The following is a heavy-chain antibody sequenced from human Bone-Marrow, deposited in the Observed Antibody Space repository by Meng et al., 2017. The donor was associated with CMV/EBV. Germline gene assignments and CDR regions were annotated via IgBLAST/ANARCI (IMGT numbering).Heavy chain of an antibody. J-gene: IGHJ1*01. Sequence: GGSLRLSCAAVGFTSSSYGMHWVRQAPGKGLEWVAFIRYDGSNKYYADSVKGRFTISRDNSKNTLYLQMNSLRAEDTAVYYCAKDLRRDIVVVPAAPRGDFQHWGQGTLVTVSS. CDR1: GFTSSSYG. V-gene: IGHV3-30*02. CDR2: IRYDGSNK. CDR3: AKDLRRDIVVVPAAPRGDFQH. D-gene: IGHD2-2*01.